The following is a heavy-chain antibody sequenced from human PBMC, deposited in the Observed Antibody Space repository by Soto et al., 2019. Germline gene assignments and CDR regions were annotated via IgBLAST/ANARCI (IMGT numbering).Heavy chain of an antibody. J-gene: IGHJ4*02. CDR2: ISGYSVNT. D-gene: IGHD2-2*01. Sequence: QVQRVQSGAEVKKPGASVKVSCKASGFTSKSYGITWVRLAPGQGLEWMGWISGYSVNTTYAQNIQGRVSMTRDTATSTVYMELRSLRPDDTAVYYCASVNADIEIIPFVRVYFDSGGQGALVTVSS. V-gene: IGHV1-18*01. CDR3: ASVNADIEIIPFVRVYFDS. CDR1: GFTSKSYG.